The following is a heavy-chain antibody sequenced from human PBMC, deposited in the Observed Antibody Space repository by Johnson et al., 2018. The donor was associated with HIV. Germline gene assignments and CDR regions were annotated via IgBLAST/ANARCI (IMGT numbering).Heavy chain of an antibody. CDR3: DSSGHLYDAVDI. CDR1: GFTFSSYG. Sequence: QVQLVESGGGVVQPGGSLRLSCAASGFTFSSYGMHWVRQAPGKGLEWVAFIRSDGRNEYYADSVTGRFTISRDNSKNTLYLQMNSLRAEDTAVYYYDSSGHLYDAVDIGGQGTMVTVAS. V-gene: IGHV3-30*02. CDR2: IRSDGRNE. D-gene: IGHD3-22*01. J-gene: IGHJ3*02.